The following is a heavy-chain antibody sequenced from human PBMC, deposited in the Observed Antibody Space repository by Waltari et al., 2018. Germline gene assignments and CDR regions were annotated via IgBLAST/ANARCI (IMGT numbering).Heavy chain of an antibody. CDR1: GGSISSYY. CDR2: IYYSGST. CDR3: ARVTPLLTLHY. D-gene: IGHD3-10*01. V-gene: IGHV4-59*01. J-gene: IGHJ4*02. Sequence: QVQLQESGPGLVKPSETLSLTCTVSGGSISSYYWSWIRQPPGKGLEWIGYIYYSGSTNYNPSRKSRVTISVDTSKNQFSLKLSSVTAADTAVYYCARVTPLLTLHYWGQGTLVTVSS.